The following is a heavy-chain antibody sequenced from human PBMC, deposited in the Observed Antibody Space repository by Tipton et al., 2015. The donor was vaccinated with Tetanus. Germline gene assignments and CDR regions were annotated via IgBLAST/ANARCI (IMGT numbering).Heavy chain of an antibody. CDR3: ARFSYDSCGFYSYFDY. J-gene: IGHJ4*02. V-gene: IGHV4-59*01. Sequence: GLVKPSETLSLTCTISGGSISRFYWGWIRQPPGKGLEWIGHAYYSGSTNYNPSLKSRVSISVDTSNDQFSLRLTSVTAADTAIYYCARFSYDSCGFYSYFDYWGRGTLVTVSS. CDR1: GGSISRFY. D-gene: IGHD3-22*01. CDR2: AYYSGST.